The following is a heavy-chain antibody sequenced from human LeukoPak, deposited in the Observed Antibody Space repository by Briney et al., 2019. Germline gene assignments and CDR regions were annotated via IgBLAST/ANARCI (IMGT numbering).Heavy chain of an antibody. Sequence: SETLSLTCTVSGYSISSGYYWSWIRQPPGKGLEWIGYIYYSGSTNYNPSLKSRVTISVDTSKNQFSLKLSSVTAADTAVYYCARRDGYHAFDIWGQGTMVTVSS. CDR2: IYYSGST. J-gene: IGHJ3*02. D-gene: IGHD5-24*01. V-gene: IGHV4-61*01. CDR3: ARRDGYHAFDI. CDR1: GYSISSGYY.